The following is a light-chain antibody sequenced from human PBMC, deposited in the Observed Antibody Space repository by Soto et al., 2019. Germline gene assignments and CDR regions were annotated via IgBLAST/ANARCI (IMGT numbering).Light chain of an antibody. CDR2: SAS. CDR1: QNIKNY. CDR3: QQSYDYDTYH. Sequence: DVQMTQSPSSLSASVGDRVTITCRASQNIKNYLSWYQQRSGRAPNLLIFSASNLESGVPSRFSGSGSGTEFTLTISSLQPEDSATYYCQQSYDYDTYHFGQGTKLEIK. J-gene: IGKJ2*01. V-gene: IGKV1-39*01.